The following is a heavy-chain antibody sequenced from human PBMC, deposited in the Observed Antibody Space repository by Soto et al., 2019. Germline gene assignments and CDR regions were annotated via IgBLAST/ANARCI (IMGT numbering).Heavy chain of an antibody. Sequence: ASVKVSCKASGYTFTSYYMHWVRQAPGQGLEWMGIINPSGGSTSYAQKFQGRVTMTRDTSTSTVYMELSSLRSEDTAVYYCAREVSSPGYNYLVFFAVHCYGMDVLGQGTTFTVSS. V-gene: IGHV1-46*03. CDR3: AREVSSPGYNYLVFFAVHCYGMDV. CDR2: INPSGGST. D-gene: IGHD5-12*01. J-gene: IGHJ6*02. CDR1: GYTFTSYY.